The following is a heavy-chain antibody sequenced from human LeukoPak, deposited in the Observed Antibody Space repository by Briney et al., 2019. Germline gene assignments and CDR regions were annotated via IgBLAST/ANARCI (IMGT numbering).Heavy chain of an antibody. D-gene: IGHD2-15*01. CDR3: ARDGTAVVVVAATHRAFDI. J-gene: IGHJ3*02. CDR1: GGTFSSYA. CDR2: IIPIFGTA. Sequence: SVKVSCKASGGTFSSYAISWVRQAPGQGLEWMGRIIPIFGTANYAQKFQGRVTITTDESTSTAYLELSSLRSEDTAVYYCARDGTAVVVVAATHRAFDIWGQGTMVTVSS. V-gene: IGHV1-69*05.